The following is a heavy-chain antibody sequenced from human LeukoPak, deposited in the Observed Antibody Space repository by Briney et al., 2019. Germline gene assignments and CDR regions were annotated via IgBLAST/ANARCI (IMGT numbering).Heavy chain of an antibody. CDR3: AREAPSYDFWSGYHLYYYYYYMDV. J-gene: IGHJ6*03. D-gene: IGHD3-3*01. CDR1: DGSISSYY. CDR2: IYTSGST. Sequence: SETLSLTCTVSDGSISSYYWSWIRQPAGKGLEWIGRIYTSGSTNYNPSLKSRDTMSVDTSKNQFSLKLSSVTAADTVVYYCAREAPSYDFWSGYHLYYYYYYMDVWGKGTTVTVSS. V-gene: IGHV4-4*07.